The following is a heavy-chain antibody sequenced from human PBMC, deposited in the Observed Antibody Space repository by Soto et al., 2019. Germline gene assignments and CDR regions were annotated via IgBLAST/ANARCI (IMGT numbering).Heavy chain of an antibody. CDR1: GGTFNSYD. CDR2: IIPIVETP. CDR3: AKDPDCSSPSCYHSGRDFDC. D-gene: IGHD2-2*01. V-gene: IGHV1-69*01. J-gene: IGHJ4*02. Sequence: QVQLVQSGAEVKKPGSSMKVSCKASGGTFNSYDINWVRQAPGQGLEWMGGIIPIVETPKYAQKFQGRVTITADESTNTVYMELSSLRSEDTAMYYCAKDPDCSSPSCYHSGRDFDCWGQGTLVTVSS.